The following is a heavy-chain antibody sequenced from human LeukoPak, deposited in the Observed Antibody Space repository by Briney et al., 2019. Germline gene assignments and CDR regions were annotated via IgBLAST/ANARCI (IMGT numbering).Heavy chain of an antibody. J-gene: IGHJ5*02. V-gene: IGHV3-11*04. CDR1: GGSISSSSYY. Sequence: LSLTCTVSGGSISSSSYYWGWIRQPPGKGLEWVSYISSSGSTIYYADSVKGRFTISRDNAKNSLYLQMNSLRAEDTAVYYCASPNNWFDPWGQGTLVTVSS. CDR3: ASPNNWFDP. CDR2: ISSSGSTI.